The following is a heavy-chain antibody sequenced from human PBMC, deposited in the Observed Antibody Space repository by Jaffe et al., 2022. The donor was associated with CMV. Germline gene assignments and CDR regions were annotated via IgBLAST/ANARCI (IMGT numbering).Heavy chain of an antibody. CDR2: INAGNGNT. CDR1: GYTFTSYA. Sequence: QVQLVQSGAEVKKPGASVKVSCKASGYTFTSYAMHWVRQAPGQRLEWMGWINAGNGNTKYSQKFQGRVTITRDTSASTAYMELSSLRSEDTAVYYCARDRPDYYGSGSFYYYYMDVWGKGTTVTVSS. J-gene: IGHJ6*03. D-gene: IGHD3-10*01. CDR3: ARDRPDYYGSGSFYYYYMDV. V-gene: IGHV1-3*01.